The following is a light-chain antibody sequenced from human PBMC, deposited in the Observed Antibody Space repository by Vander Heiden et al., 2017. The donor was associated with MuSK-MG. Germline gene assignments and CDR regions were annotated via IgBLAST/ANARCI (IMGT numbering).Light chain of an antibody. Sequence: EIVLTQSPGTLPLSPGERATPSFRASQSFRSSYLAGYHHQAGRAPRLPIYGASTRATGIPDRFWGGGSGAEYTLTISRLEPEDVAVYYCHQYDTTPFTFGPGTKVD. CDR2: GAS. J-gene: IGKJ3*01. CDR1: QSFRSSY. V-gene: IGKV3-20*01. CDR3: HQYDTTPFT.